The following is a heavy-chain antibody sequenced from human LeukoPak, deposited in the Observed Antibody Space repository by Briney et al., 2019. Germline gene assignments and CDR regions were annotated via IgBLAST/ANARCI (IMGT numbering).Heavy chain of an antibody. V-gene: IGHV3-21*01. D-gene: IGHD1-26*01. CDR2: ISSSSSYI. CDR3: ARDRAVGATVGAFDI. CDR1: GFTFSSYG. Sequence: GGSLRLSCAASGFTFSSYGMSWVRQAPGKGLEWVSSISSSSSYIYYADSVKGRFTISRDNAKNSLYLQMNSLRAEDTAVYYCARDRAVGATVGAFDIWGQGTMVTVSS. J-gene: IGHJ3*02.